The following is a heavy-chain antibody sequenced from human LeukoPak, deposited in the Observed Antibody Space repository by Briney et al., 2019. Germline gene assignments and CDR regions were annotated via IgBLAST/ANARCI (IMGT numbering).Heavy chain of an antibody. J-gene: IGHJ4*02. CDR1: GFTFSSYE. D-gene: IGHD3-22*01. V-gene: IGHV3-48*03. CDR2: ISSSGSTI. CDR3: ARDHYYDSSAYFSDLDS. Sequence: GGSLRLSCAASGFTFSSYEMNWVRQAPGKGLEWVSYISSSGSTIYYADSVKGRFTISRDNAKNSLYLQMNSLRGEDTAVYYCARDHYYDSSAYFSDLDSWGQGTLVTVSS.